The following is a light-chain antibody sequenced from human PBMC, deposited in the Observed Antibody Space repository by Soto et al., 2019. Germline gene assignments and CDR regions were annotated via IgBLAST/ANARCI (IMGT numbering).Light chain of an antibody. CDR3: MQAPQTPGYT. Sequence: DIVMTQSPLSLPVTPGEPASISCRSSQSLLHSNGYNYLDRYLQKPGQSTHLLHHLGSNRASGVRDRFSGSGSGKDFTLKISRVEAEDVGVYYSMQAPQTPGYTFGQGTKLEIK. V-gene: IGKV2-28*01. J-gene: IGKJ2*01. CDR2: LGS. CDR1: QSLLHSNGYNY.